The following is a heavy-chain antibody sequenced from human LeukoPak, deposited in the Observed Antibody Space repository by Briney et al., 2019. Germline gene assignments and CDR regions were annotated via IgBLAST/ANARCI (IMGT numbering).Heavy chain of an antibody. Sequence: PGGPLRLSCAASGFTFSSYGMHWVRQAPGKGLEWVAVISYDGSNKYYADSVKGRFTISRDNSKNTLYLQMNSLRAEDTAVYYCARDWVATITWIDYWGQGTLVTVSS. J-gene: IGHJ4*02. D-gene: IGHD5-12*01. CDR2: ISYDGSNK. CDR3: ARDWVATITWIDY. CDR1: GFTFSSYG. V-gene: IGHV3-30*03.